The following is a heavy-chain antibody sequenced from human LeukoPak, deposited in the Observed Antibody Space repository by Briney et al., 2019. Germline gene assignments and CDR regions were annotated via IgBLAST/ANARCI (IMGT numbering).Heavy chain of an antibody. CDR2: IIPIFGTA. CDR1: GGTFSSYA. Sequence: ASVKVSCKASGGTFSSYAISWVRQAPGQGLEWMGGIIPIFGTANYAQKLQGRVTMTTDTSTRTAYMELRSLRSDDTAVYYCARAHGYNNWFDPWGQGTLVTVSS. D-gene: IGHD5-24*01. V-gene: IGHV1-69*05. CDR3: ARAHGYNNWFDP. J-gene: IGHJ5*02.